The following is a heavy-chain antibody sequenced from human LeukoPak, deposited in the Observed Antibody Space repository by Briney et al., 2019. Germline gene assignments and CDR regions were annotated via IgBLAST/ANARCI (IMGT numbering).Heavy chain of an antibody. CDR3: AKGSYYDSSGSFYFDY. Sequence: GGSLRLSCAASGFTFNSYVMSWVRQAPGKGLEWVSGISGSGDNTYYADSVKGRFTISRDNSKNTLYVQVNSLGTEDTAAYYCAKGSYYDSSGSFYFDYWGQGTLVTVSS. CDR2: ISGSGDNT. V-gene: IGHV3-23*01. J-gene: IGHJ4*02. CDR1: GFTFNSYV. D-gene: IGHD3-22*01.